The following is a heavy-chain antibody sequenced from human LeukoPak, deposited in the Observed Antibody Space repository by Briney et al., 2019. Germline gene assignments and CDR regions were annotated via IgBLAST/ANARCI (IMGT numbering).Heavy chain of an antibody. CDR3: ARDRETYYDILTGYYTLGDAFDI. V-gene: IGHV3-48*01. Sequence: GGSLRLSCAASGFTFSSYSMNWVRQAPGKGLEWVSYISSSSSTIYYADSVKGRFTISRDNAKNSLYLQMNSLRAEDTAVYYCARDRETYYDILTGYYTLGDAFDIWGQGTMVTVSS. J-gene: IGHJ3*02. CDR1: GFTFSSYS. D-gene: IGHD3-9*01. CDR2: ISSSSSTI.